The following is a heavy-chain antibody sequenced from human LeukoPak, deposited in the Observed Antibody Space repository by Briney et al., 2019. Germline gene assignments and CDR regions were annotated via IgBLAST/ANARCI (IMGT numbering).Heavy chain of an antibody. V-gene: IGHV4-59*01. CDR1: GGSISSNY. J-gene: IGHJ4*02. CDR2: IYYSGST. D-gene: IGHD5-18*01. Sequence: SETLSLTCTGSGGSISSNYWGWLGQPPGKGLEGIGIIYYSGSTNYNPSLKSRVTISVDTSKNQFSLKLSSVTAADTAVYYCALHRRGYSYGYIDYWGQGTLVTVSS. CDR3: ALHRRGYSYGYIDY.